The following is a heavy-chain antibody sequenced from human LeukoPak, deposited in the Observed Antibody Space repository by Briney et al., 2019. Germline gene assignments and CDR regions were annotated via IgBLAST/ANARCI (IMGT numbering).Heavy chain of an antibody. J-gene: IGHJ4*02. CDR1: GFTFDDYG. CDR2: FNWDGDST. Sequence: GGSLRLSCAASGFTFDDYGMSWVRQVPGKGLEWVSGFNWDGDSTGYADSVEGRFTISRDNAKNSLYLQMNSLRVDDTALYYCAREGRIYTYGPGSFDYWGQGTGVTVSS. V-gene: IGHV3-20*04. CDR3: AREGRIYTYGPGSFDY. D-gene: IGHD3-10*01.